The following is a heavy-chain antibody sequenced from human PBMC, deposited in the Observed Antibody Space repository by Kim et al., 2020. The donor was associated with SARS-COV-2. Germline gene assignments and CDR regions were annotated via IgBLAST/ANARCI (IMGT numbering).Heavy chain of an antibody. CDR1: GGSISSSNW. J-gene: IGHJ6*02. V-gene: IGHV4-4*02. CDR2: IYHSGST. CDR3: ASGGPSVAGTYYYYYGMDV. Sequence: SETLSLTCAVSGGSISSSNWWSWVRQPPGKGLEWIGEIYHSGSTNYNPSLKRRVTISVDKSKNQFSLKLSSVTAADTAVYYCASGGPSVAGTYYYYYGMDVWGQGTTVTVSS. D-gene: IGHD6-19*01.